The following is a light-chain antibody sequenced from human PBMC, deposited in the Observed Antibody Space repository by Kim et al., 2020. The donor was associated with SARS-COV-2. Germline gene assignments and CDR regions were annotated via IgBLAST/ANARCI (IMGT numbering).Light chain of an antibody. Sequence: SASVGDRVTITCRASQGISNYLVWYQQKPGKVPKVLIYPASTLQSGVPSRFSGSGSGTEFTLTISSLQPEDAATYYCQKYSTAPWTFGQGTKVDIK. CDR2: PAS. CDR3: QKYSTAPWT. J-gene: IGKJ1*01. CDR1: QGISNY. V-gene: IGKV1-27*01.